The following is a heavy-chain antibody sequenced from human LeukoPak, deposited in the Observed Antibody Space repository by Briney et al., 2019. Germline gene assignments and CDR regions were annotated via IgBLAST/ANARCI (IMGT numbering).Heavy chain of an antibody. CDR1: GGSFSSGSYY. Sequence: KTSETLSLTCTVSGGSFSSGSYYWSWIRQPPGKGLEWIGYIYYSGSTNYNPSLKSRVTISVDTSKNQFSLKLSSVTAADTAVYYCAGSYYDSSGYYYVIYFDYWGQGTLVTVSS. D-gene: IGHD3-22*01. J-gene: IGHJ4*02. CDR3: AGSYYDSSGYYYVIYFDY. V-gene: IGHV4-61*01. CDR2: IYYSGST.